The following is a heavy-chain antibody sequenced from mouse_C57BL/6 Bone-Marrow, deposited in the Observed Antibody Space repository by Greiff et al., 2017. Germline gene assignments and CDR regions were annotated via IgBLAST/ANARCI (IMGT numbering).Heavy chain of an antibody. Sequence: VKLQESGPELVKPGASVKISCKASGYAFSSSWMNWVQQRPGTGLEWIGRIYPGDGDNNYHETFNGKATLTADQSSSTAYMQLSIQAAEDSAVYCCARLLRPFDYGGQGTLVTVSA. V-gene: IGHV1-82*01. J-gene: IGHJ3*01. CDR1: GYAFSSSW. CDR3: ARLLRPFDY. CDR2: IYPGDGDN. D-gene: IGHD1-2*01.